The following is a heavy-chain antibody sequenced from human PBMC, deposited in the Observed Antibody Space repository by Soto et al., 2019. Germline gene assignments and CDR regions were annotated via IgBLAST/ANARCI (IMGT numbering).Heavy chain of an antibody. CDR2: ISSNGGST. D-gene: IGHD6-6*01. J-gene: IGHJ4*02. CDR3: VKLSSSSAIVGDSIDY. Sequence: GGSLRLSCSASGFTFSSYAMHWVRQAPGKGLEYVSAISSNGGSTYYADSVKGRFTISRDNSKNTLYLQMSSLRAEDTAVYYCVKLSSSSAIVGDSIDYWGQGTLVTVSS. CDR1: GFTFSSYA. V-gene: IGHV3-64D*08.